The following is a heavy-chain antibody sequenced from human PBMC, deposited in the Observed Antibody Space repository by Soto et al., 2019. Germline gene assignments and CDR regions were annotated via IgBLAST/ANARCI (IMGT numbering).Heavy chain of an antibody. CDR2: ISAYNGNT. V-gene: IGHV1-18*01. D-gene: IGHD3-22*01. CDR1: GDSFTSYG. J-gene: IGHJ6*02. CDR3: ARGGRYYDSSGPDFDYGMDV. Sequence: GASVKLSCKASGDSFTSYGISWVRQAPGQGLEWMGWISAYNGNTNYAQKLQGRVTMTTDTSTSTAYMELRSLRSDDTAVYYCARGGRYYDSSGPDFDYGMDVWGQGTTVTVSS.